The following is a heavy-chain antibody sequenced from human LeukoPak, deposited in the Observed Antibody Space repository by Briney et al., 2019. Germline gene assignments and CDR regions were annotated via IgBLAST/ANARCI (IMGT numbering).Heavy chain of an antibody. CDR2: ISGSGCST. CDR3: AKALYRSRWYGGYYFDY. V-gene: IGHV3-23*01. J-gene: IGHJ4*02. D-gene: IGHD6-19*01. Sequence: PGGSLRLSCAASGFTFSSYAMSWVRQAPGKGLEWVSAISGSGCSTYYADSVKGRFTISRDNSKNTLYLQMTSLRAEDTAVYYCAKALYRSRWYGGYYFDYWGQGTLVTVSS. CDR1: GFTFSSYA.